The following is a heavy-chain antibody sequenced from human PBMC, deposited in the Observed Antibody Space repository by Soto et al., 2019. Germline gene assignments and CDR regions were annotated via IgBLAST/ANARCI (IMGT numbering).Heavy chain of an antibody. CDR2: ISGRGTTT. D-gene: IGHD2-2*01. Sequence: PGGSLRLSCEASGFSFSSYTMNWVRQAPGKGLEWVSFISGRGTTTYYADSVGGRFTVSRDNSKNTLSLEVNSLRDEDTAVYYCASLGYYSSATCEYYFYYYGMDVWGQGTTVTVSS. CDR1: GFSFSSYT. V-gene: IGHV3-48*02. J-gene: IGHJ6*02. CDR3: ASLGYYSSATCEYYFYYYGMDV.